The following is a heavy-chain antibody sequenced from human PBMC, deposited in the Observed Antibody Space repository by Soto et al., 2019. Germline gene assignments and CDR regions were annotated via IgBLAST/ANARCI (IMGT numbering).Heavy chain of an antibody. J-gene: IGHJ4*02. CDR2: ISSSSSYI. CDR1: GFTFSSYS. CDR3: ARDRLYSYGSFDY. D-gene: IGHD5-18*01. Sequence: EVQLVESGGGLVKPGGSLRLSCAASGFTFSSYSMNWVRQAPGKGLEWVSSISSSSSYIYYADSVKGRFTISRDNAKNSLYLQMNSLRAEDTAVYYCARDRLYSYGSFDYWGQGTLVTGSS. V-gene: IGHV3-21*01.